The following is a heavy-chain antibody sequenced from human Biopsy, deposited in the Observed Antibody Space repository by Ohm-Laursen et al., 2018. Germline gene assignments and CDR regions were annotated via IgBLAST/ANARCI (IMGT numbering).Heavy chain of an antibody. CDR3: AATDYSAYTTIDH. V-gene: IGHV4-4*07. D-gene: IGHD5-12*01. J-gene: IGHJ4*02. CDR1: GASINSYY. Sequence: SETLSLTCSVSGASINSYYWTCLRQPAGKGLEWIGRIYTGGSAKYNPSPKSRVTMSVDTSKSQFSLRLTSVTAADTAVYYCAATDYSAYTTIDHWGQGTLISVSS. CDR2: IYTGGSA.